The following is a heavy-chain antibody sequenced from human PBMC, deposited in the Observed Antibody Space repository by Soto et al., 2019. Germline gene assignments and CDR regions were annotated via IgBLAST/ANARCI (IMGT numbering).Heavy chain of an antibody. CDR1: GGSFSGYY. V-gene: IGHV4-59*01. D-gene: IGHD3-9*01. J-gene: IGHJ4*02. CDR2: IYYSGST. CDR3: ASLPYDILTGYYGYFDY. Sequence: PSETLSLTCAVYGGSFSGYYWSWIRQPPGKGLEWIGYIYYSGSTNYNPSLKSRVTISVDTSKNQFSLKLSSVTAADTAVYYCASLPYDILTGYYGYFDYWGQGTLVTVSS.